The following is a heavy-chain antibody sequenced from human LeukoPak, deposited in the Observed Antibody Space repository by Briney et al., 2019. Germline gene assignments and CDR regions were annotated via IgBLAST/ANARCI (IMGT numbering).Heavy chain of an antibody. J-gene: IGHJ4*02. Sequence: SVKVSCKASGGTFTSYAISWVRQAPGQGLEWMGGIIPMFDSATYAQKFQGRVTITADKSTSTAYMELSSLRSEDTAVYYCARALYGGYASPFDYWGQGTLVTVSS. CDR1: GGTFTSYA. V-gene: IGHV1-69*06. CDR2: IIPMFDSA. CDR3: ARALYGGYASPFDY. D-gene: IGHD5-12*01.